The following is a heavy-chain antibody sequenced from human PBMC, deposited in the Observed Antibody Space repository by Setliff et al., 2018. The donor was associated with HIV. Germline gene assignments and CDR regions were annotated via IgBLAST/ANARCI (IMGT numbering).Heavy chain of an antibody. CDR2: MKQDGSEK. V-gene: IGHV3-7*01. Sequence: GSLRLSCAASGFTFSNYWMSWVRQAPGKGLEWVANMKQDGSEKNYVDSVKGRFTISRDNAKNSLYMQMNSLRAEDTAVYYCARELQWSRDSGREEDYWGQGTLVTVSS. J-gene: IGHJ4*02. CDR3: ARELQWSRDSGREEDY. CDR1: GFTFSNYW. D-gene: IGHD1-26*01.